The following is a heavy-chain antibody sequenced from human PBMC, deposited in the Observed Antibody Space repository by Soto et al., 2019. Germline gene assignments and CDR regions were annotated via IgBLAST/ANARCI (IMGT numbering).Heavy chain of an antibody. V-gene: IGHV3-23*01. Sequence: GGSLRLSCEATGFPFSSYSMTWVRQAPGKGLEWVSTISGRGTNTYYADSVKGRFIISRDNLKNTVNLQMNGLGVEDTAIYYCATSFRYFDNWGQGTRVTVSS. J-gene: IGHJ4*02. CDR1: GFPFSSYS. CDR3: ATSFRYFDN. CDR2: ISGRGTNT.